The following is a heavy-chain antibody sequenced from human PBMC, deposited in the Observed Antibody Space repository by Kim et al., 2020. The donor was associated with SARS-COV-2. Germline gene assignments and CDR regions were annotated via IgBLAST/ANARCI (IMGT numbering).Heavy chain of an antibody. CDR3: ARVSGYNSLSG. CDR2: INHSGST. J-gene: IGHJ4*02. CDR1: GGSFSGYY. V-gene: IGHV4-34*01. Sequence: SETLSLTCAVYGGSFSGYYWSWIRQPPGKGLEWIGEINHSGSTNYNPSLKSRVTISVDTSKNQFSLKLSSVTAADTAVYYCARVSGYNSLSGWGQGTLVTVSS. D-gene: IGHD5-12*01.